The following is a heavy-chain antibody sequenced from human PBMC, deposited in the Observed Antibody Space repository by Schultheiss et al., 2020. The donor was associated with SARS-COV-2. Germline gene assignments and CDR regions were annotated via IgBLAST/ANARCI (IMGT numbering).Heavy chain of an antibody. CDR2: MNPNSGNT. D-gene: IGHD6-13*01. Sequence: ASVKVSCKASGYTFTSYDINWVRQAPGQRLEWMGWMNPNSGNTGYAQKFQGRVTMTRNTSISTAYMELSSLRSEDTAVYYCARVRDDSSPPERHYYYYGMDVWGQGTTVTVSS. V-gene: IGHV1-8*01. CDR1: GYTFTSYD. J-gene: IGHJ6*02. CDR3: ARVRDDSSPPERHYYYYGMDV.